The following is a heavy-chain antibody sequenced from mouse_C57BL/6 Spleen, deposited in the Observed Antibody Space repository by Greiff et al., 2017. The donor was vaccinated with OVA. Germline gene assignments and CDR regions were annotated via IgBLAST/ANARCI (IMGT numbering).Heavy chain of an antibody. CDR2: IHPNSGST. J-gene: IGHJ4*01. V-gene: IGHV1-64*01. D-gene: IGHD1-1*01. Sequence: VQLQQSGAELVKPGASVKLSCKASGYTFTSYWMHWVKQRPGQGLEWIGMIHPNSGSTNYNEKFKSKATLTVDKSSSTAYMQLSSLTSEDSAVYYCARLGYGSSYGTYAMDYWGQGTSVTVSS. CDR1: GYTFTSYW. CDR3: ARLGYGSSYGTYAMDY.